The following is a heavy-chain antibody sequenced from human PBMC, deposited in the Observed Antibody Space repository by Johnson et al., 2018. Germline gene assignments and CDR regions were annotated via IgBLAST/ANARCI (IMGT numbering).Heavy chain of an antibody. CDR2: IKSKTDGGTT. V-gene: IGHV3-15*07. CDR3: TTSMNVVVRHAFDI. J-gene: IGHJ3*02. CDR1: GFTFSNAW. D-gene: IGHD3-22*01. Sequence: ASGFTFSNAWMNWVRQAPGKGLEWVGRIKSKTDGGTTDYAAPVKGRFTISRDDSKNTLYLQMNSLKTEDTAVYYCTTSMNVVVRHAFDIWGQGTMVTVSS.